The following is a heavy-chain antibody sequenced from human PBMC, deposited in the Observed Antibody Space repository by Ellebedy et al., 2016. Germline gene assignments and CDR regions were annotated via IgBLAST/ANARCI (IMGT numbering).Heavy chain of an antibody. D-gene: IGHD3-10*01. J-gene: IGHJ4*02. CDR1: GFTFSSYW. V-gene: IGHV3-7*01. Sequence: GGSLRLXXAASGFTFSSYWMSWVRQAPGKGLEWVANIKQDGSEKYYVDSVKGRFTISRDNAKNSLYLQMNSLRAEDTAVYYCARDRRFGRSSMAYWGQGTLVTVSS. CDR2: IKQDGSEK. CDR3: ARDRRFGRSSMAY.